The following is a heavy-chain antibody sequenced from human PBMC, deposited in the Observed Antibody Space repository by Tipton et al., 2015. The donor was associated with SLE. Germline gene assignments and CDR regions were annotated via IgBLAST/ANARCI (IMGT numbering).Heavy chain of an antibody. CDR3: AREVTTSLDDYYYMDV. CDR2: IYYSGST. D-gene: IGHD4-17*01. J-gene: IGHJ6*03. V-gene: IGHV4-59*11. CDR1: GGSISSHY. Sequence: TLSLTCTVSGGSISSHYWSWIRQPPGKGLECIGYIYYSGSTNYNPSLKSRVTISVDTSKNQFSLKLSSVTAADTAVYYCAREVTTSLDDYYYMDVWGKGTTVTVSS.